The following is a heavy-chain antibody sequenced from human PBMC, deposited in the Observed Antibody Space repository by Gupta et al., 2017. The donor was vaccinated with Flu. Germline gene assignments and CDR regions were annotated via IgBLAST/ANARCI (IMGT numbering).Heavy chain of an antibody. J-gene: IGHJ2*01. V-gene: IGHV4-31*03. CDR2: IYYSGST. D-gene: IGHD3-3*01. CDR1: GDSINNAAYY. Sequence: QMQLQESGPGLVKPSQTLSLRCTVSGDSINNAAYYWRWIRQYPGEGLEWIGDIYYSGSTYYNPSLRGRVAMSVDTSKNHFSLNLMSVTVADTALYYCVRGASNFGVGITDYWYFDLWGRGTLVNVSS. CDR3: VRGASNFGVGITDYWYFDL.